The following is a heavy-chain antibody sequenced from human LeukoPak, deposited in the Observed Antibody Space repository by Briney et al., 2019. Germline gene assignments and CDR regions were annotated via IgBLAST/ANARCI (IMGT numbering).Heavy chain of an antibody. V-gene: IGHV1-2*02. CDR2: INPNSGGT. D-gene: IGHD3-16*02. Sequence: GSVKVSCKASGYTFTGYYMHWVRQAPGQGLEWMGWINPNSGGTNYAQKFQGRVTMTRDTSISTAYMELSRLRSDDTAVYYCARAIMITFGGVIVDDYWGQGTLVTLSA. CDR3: ARAIMITFGGVIVDDY. J-gene: IGHJ4*02. CDR1: GYTFTGYY.